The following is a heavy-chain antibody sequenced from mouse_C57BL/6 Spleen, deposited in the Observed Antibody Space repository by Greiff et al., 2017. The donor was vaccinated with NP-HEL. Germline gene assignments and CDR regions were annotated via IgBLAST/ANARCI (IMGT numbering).Heavy chain of an antibody. Sequence: QVQLKQPGAELVKPGASVKLSCKASGYTFTSYWMHWVKQRPGQGLEWIGMIHPNSGSTNYNEKFKSKATLTVDKSSSTAYMQLSSLTSEDSAVYYCARLDRNYAMDYWGQGTSVTVSS. J-gene: IGHJ4*01. V-gene: IGHV1-64*01. CDR3: ARLDRNYAMDY. CDR1: GYTFTSYW. CDR2: IHPNSGST.